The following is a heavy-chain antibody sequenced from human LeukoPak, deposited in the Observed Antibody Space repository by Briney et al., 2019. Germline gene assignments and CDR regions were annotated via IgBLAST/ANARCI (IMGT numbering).Heavy chain of an antibody. CDR3: AKDGGSGRLNPDYFDY. CDR1: GFTFSSYW. D-gene: IGHD3-10*01. Sequence: PGGSLRLSCAASGFTFSSYWMHWVRQAPGKGLVWVSRINSDGSSTSYADSVKGRFTISRDNAKNTLYLQMNSLRAEDTAVYYCAKDGGSGRLNPDYFDYWGQGTLVTVSS. J-gene: IGHJ4*02. CDR2: INSDGSST. V-gene: IGHV3-74*01.